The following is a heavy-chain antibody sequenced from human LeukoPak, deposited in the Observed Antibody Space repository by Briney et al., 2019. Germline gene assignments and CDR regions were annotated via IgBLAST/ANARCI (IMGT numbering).Heavy chain of an antibody. D-gene: IGHD3-22*01. CDR2: IYSGGST. Sequence: PGGSLRLSCAASGFTVSSNYMSWVRQAPGKGLEWVSVIYSGGSTYYADSVKGRFTISRDNSKNTLYLQMNSLRAEDTAVYYCARAGYYDSSGYPVDYWGQGTLVTVSS. CDR1: GFTVSSNY. J-gene: IGHJ4*02. CDR3: ARAGYYDSSGYPVDY. V-gene: IGHV3-53*01.